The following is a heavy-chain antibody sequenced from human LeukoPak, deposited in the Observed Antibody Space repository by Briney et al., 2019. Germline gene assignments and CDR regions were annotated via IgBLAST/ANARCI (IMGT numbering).Heavy chain of an antibody. D-gene: IGHD6-19*01. CDR1: GYTFTGYY. Sequence: VASVKVFCKASGYTFTGYYMHWVRQAPGQGLEWMGWINPNSGGTNYAQKFQGRVTMTRDTSISTAYMELSRLRSDDTAVYYCAREQGVAVAGPGCDYWGQGTLVTVSS. J-gene: IGHJ4*02. CDR3: AREQGVAVAGPGCDY. V-gene: IGHV1-2*02. CDR2: INPNSGGT.